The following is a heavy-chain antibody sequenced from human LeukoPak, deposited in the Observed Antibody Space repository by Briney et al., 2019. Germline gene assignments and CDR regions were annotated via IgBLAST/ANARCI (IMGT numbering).Heavy chain of an antibody. V-gene: IGHV3-30*02. J-gene: IGHJ4*02. CDR2: IRYDGSNK. CDR3: AKEARDILTHYYWGSQFDY. Sequence: PGRSLRLSCAASGFTFSSYGMHWVRQAPGKGLEWVAFIRYDGSNKYYADSVKGRFTISRDNSRNTMFLQMNSLRAEDTALYYCAKEARDILTHYYWGSQFDYWGQGTLVIVSS. D-gene: IGHD3-9*01. CDR1: GFTFSSYG.